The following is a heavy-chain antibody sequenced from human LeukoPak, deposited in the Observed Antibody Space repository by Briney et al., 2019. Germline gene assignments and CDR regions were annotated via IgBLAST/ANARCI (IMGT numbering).Heavy chain of an antibody. CDR1: GFTFDDYA. J-gene: IGHJ5*02. V-gene: IGHV3-9*01. CDR3: ARDPLKYYDILTGYNWFDP. CDR2: ISWNSGSI. D-gene: IGHD3-9*01. Sequence: GGSLRLSCAASGFTFDDYAMHWVRQAPGKGLEWVSGISWNSGSIGYADSVKGRFTISGDNSRNTLYLQMNSLRAEDTAVYYCARDPLKYYDILTGYNWFDPWGQGTLVTVSS.